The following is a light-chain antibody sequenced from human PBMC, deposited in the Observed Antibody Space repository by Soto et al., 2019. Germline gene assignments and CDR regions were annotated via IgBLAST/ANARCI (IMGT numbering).Light chain of an antibody. V-gene: IGKV3-20*01. CDR2: GAS. CDR3: QHYGSSPFA. Sequence: EIVLTQSPGTLSLSPGERATLSCRASQSVSSTYLAWYQQKPGQAPRLLIYGASNRATGIPDRFSGSGSGTEFTLTISRLEPEDCAVYYCQHYGSSPFAFGPGTKVDI. CDR1: QSVSSTY. J-gene: IGKJ3*01.